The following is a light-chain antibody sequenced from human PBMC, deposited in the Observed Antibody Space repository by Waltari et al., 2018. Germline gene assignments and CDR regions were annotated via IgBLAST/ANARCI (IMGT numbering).Light chain of an antibody. Sequence: DIQMTQSPSTLSASVGESVTITCRASQSISSWLAWYQQKPGKAPKLLIDKASSLESGVPSRFSGSGSGTEFTLTISSLQPDDFATDYCQQYNTYSGTFGQGTKVEIK. CDR3: QQYNTYSGT. V-gene: IGKV1-5*03. CDR2: KAS. CDR1: QSISSW. J-gene: IGKJ1*01.